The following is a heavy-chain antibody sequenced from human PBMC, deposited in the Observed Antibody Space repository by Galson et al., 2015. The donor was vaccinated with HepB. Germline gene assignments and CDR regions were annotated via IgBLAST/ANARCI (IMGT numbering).Heavy chain of an antibody. J-gene: IGHJ4*02. CDR2: ITTSGSTI. D-gene: IGHD3-16*01. CDR1: GFTFIAYE. CDR3: ARDKGRRLWRDVGYIYY. V-gene: IGHV3-48*03. Sequence: SLRLSCAASGFTFIAYEMSWVRLAPGKGLEWISYITTSGSTIYYADSVKGRFTVSRDNAKNSLYLQMTSLRVEDTAVYYCARDKGRRLWRDVGYIYYLGQGVLVTVSS.